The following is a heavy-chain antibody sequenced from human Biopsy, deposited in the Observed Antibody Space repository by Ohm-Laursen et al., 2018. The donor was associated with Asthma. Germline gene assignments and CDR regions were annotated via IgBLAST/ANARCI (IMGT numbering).Heavy chain of an antibody. CDR3: ARGWNCGGDCYSLDS. CDR2: IYRNGDT. Sequence: TLSLTCAVSGDSIDSGDYSWTWIRQSPGVGLDWIGYIYRNGDTYYNPTLKNRVTISIDRSKNQFSLRLRSVTAADTAVYYCARGWNCGGDCYSLDSWGQGTLVTVSS. J-gene: IGHJ4*02. D-gene: IGHD2-21*02. V-gene: IGHV4-30-2*06. CDR1: GDSIDSGDYS.